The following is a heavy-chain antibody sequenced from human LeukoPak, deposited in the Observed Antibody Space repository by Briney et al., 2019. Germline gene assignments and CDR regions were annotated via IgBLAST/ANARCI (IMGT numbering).Heavy chain of an antibody. V-gene: IGHV3-21*01. CDR1: GFSFSSYS. CDR2: ISSSSSYI. D-gene: IGHD1-20*01. Sequence: GGSLRLSCAASGFSFSSYSMNWVRLAPGKGLEWVSSISSSSSYIYYADSVKGRFTISRDNSKNTLYLQMNSLRAEDTAVYYCAREGNWNPTFFDYWGQGTLVTVSS. CDR3: AREGNWNPTFFDY. J-gene: IGHJ4*02.